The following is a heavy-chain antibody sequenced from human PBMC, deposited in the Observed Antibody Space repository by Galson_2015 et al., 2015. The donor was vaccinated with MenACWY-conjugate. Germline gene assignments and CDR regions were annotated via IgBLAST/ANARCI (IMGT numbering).Heavy chain of an antibody. Sequence: ETPSLPLPVSCGSLRKPYLRLFRPPPREGTEWVAYIPDPWGLKDKPPLKSRVTMSADKSNNQFSLRLISVTAADTAVYYCARIPTWGSSFGYFDYWGQGILVAVSS. CDR2: IPDPWGL. J-gene: IGHJ4*02. V-gene: IGHV4-4*08. D-gene: IGHD7-27*01. CDR1: CGSLRKPY. CDR3: ARIPTWGSSFGYFDY.